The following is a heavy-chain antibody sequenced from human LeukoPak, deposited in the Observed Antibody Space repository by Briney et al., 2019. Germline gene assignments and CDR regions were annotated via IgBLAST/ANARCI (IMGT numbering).Heavy chain of an antibody. CDR2: ISAYNGNT. Sequence: GASVKVSCKASGYTFTSYGVSWVRQAPGQGLEWMGWISAYNGNTIYAQKLQGRVTMTTDTSTTTAYMELRSLRSDDTAVYYCARVAGYVSSWYDSWGQGTLVTVPS. CDR1: GYTFTSYG. CDR3: ARVAGYVSSWYDS. D-gene: IGHD6-13*01. V-gene: IGHV1-18*01. J-gene: IGHJ5*01.